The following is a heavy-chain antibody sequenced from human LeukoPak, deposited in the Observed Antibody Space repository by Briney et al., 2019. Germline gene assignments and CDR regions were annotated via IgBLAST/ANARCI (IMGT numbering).Heavy chain of an antibody. V-gene: IGHV3-48*03. CDR2: ISSSGSTI. CDR3: ARDRELLVY. D-gene: IGHD3-10*01. J-gene: IGHJ4*02. Sequence: GGSLRLSCTASGFTFRNYEMNWVRQAPGRGLEWISYISSSGSTIYYADSVKGRFTISRDNAKNSLYLQMNSLRDEDTAVYYCARDRELLVYWGQGTLVTVSS. CDR1: GFTFRNYE.